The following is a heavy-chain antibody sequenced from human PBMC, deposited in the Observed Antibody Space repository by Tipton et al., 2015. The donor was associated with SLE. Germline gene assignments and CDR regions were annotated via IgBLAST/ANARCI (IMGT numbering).Heavy chain of an antibody. CDR1: GGSVSSASYY. D-gene: IGHD3-10*01. Sequence: TLSLTCTVSGGSVSSASYYWSWIRQPPGKGLEWIGGIYYSGTAHYENPSLKSRVTISIDTSNNQFSLKLTSVTAADTAVYFCARVGDYYNSGSRVFDHWGQGILVTVSS. J-gene: IGHJ4*02. CDR3: ARVGDYYNSGSRVFDH. V-gene: IGHV4-39*07. CDR2: IYYSGTA.